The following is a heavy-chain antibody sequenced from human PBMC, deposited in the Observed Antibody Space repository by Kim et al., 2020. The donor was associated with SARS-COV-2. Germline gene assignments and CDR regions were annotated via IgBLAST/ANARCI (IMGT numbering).Heavy chain of an antibody. V-gene: IGHV3-33*05. J-gene: IGHJ6*02. CDR3: ARVYAAGYAYAMDV. Sequence: GGSLRLSCAASGFTLSNYDMHWVRQPPGKGLEWVAVVAWDGSDKFYSDSVRCRFIVSRENSRNTLYLQMNALRAEDTSTYFCARVYAAGYAYAMDVWGQGTTVTVSS. CDR1: GFTLSNYD. CDR2: VAWDGSDK. D-gene: IGHD5-18*01.